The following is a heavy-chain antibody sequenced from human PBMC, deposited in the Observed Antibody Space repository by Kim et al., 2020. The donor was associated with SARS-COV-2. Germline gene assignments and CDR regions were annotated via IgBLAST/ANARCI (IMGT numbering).Heavy chain of an antibody. CDR1: GSNFGSHH. V-gene: IGHV3-33*01. CDR3: ARFFGTQLDS. J-gene: IGHJ5*01. CDR2: IWYDGSKQ. D-gene: IGHD3-10*01. Sequence: GGSLRLSCAASGSNFGSHHMHWVRQAPGKGLEWVAVIWYDGSKQYYADSMKGRFTISRDNSKNMLFLQMNSLRAEDTALYYCARFFGTQLDSWVQGTLVTVSS.